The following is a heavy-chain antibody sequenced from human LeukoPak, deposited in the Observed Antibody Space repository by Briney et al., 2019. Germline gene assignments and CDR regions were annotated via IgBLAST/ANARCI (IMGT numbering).Heavy chain of an antibody. CDR3: ASDMGRPSYGSVNHNLYFYYYYSMHV. V-gene: IGHV1-2*02. Sequence: GASVNVSCTASGYTFTVYYMNRVRQAPGQGPEGMGWINPNSGDTSYAQRFQGRVNMTRDKSVSTAYMYLWSLASCDTAVYFCASDMGRPSYGSVNHNLYFYYYYSMHVWGQGTTVTLSS. D-gene: IGHD3-10*01. CDR1: GYTFTVYY. CDR2: INPNSGDT. J-gene: IGHJ6*03.